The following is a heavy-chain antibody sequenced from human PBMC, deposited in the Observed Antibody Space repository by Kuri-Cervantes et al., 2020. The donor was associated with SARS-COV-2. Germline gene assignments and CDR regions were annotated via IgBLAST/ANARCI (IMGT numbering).Heavy chain of an antibody. D-gene: IGHD4-17*01. CDR1: GGSISSYY. V-gene: IGHV4-59*01. Sequence: GSLRLSCTVSGGSISSYYWSWIRQPPGKGLEWIAYIYYSGSPNYNPSLKSRVTISVDMSKNQFSLKLSSVTAADTAVYFCAGDVPVYGALDFWGQGTLVTVSS. J-gene: IGHJ4*02. CDR2: IYYSGSP. CDR3: AGDVPVYGALDF.